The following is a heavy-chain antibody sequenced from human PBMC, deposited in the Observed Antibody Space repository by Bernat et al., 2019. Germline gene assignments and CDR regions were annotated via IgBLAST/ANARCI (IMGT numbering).Heavy chain of an antibody. J-gene: IGHJ5*02. CDR3: ARDNVEMATINR. CDR2: INSDGSGT. CDR1: GFTFSNYW. D-gene: IGHD5-24*01. V-gene: IGHV3-74*01. Sequence: EVQLVESGGGLVQPGGALRLSCVASGFTFSNYWMHWVRQAPGKGLVWVSRINSDGSGTSYVDSVKGRFTISRDNAKNTLYLQMNSPRAEDTAVYYCARDNVEMATINRWGQGTLVTVSS.